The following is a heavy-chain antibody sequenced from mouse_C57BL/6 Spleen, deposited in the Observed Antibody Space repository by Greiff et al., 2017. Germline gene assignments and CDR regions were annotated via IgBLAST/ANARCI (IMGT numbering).Heavy chain of an antibody. J-gene: IGHJ1*03. CDR2: ISDGGSYT. Sequence: EVNVVESGGGLVKPGGSLKLSCAASGFTFSSYAMSWVRQTPEKRLEWVATISDGGSYTYYPDNVKGRFTISRDNAKNNLYLQMSHLKSEDTAMYYCARDLYSPYWYFDVWGTGTTVTVSS. D-gene: IGHD2-12*01. CDR3: ARDLYSPYWYFDV. V-gene: IGHV5-4*01. CDR1: GFTFSSYA.